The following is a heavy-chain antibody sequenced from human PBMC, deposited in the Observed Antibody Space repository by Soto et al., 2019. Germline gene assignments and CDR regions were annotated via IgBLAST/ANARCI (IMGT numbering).Heavy chain of an antibody. V-gene: IGHV1-3*01. J-gene: IGHJ4*02. CDR1: GYTFTSYA. CDR3: ARDLYDFWSGYYGRGILDY. CDR2: INAGNGNT. D-gene: IGHD3-3*01. Sequence: ASVKVSCKASGYTFTSYAMHWVRQAPGQRLEWMGWINAGNGNTKYSQKFQGRVTITRDTSASTAYMELSSLRSEDTAGYYCARDLYDFWSGYYGRGILDYGGQGPLATVSS.